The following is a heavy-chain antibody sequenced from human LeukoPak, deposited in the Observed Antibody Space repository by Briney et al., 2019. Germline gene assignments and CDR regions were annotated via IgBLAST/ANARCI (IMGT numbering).Heavy chain of an antibody. CDR2: MYLSGTT. CDR3: AGLVGRYSSGLYYYYFDY. Sequence: SETLSLTCTVSGDSINSLDLWSWVRQPPGKGPEWIGEMYLSGTTHSNPSVKSRVTISIDKSKNQFFLNLSSVTAADTAVYYCAGLVGRYSSGLYYYYFDYWGQGTPVTVSS. J-gene: IGHJ4*02. D-gene: IGHD3-22*01. CDR1: GDSINSLDL. V-gene: IGHV4-4*02.